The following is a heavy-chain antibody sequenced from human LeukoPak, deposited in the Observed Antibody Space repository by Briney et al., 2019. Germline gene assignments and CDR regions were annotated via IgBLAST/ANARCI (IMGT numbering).Heavy chain of an antibody. CDR3: AKVERGVVVPAAIKTHYYYYYMDV. CDR2: IWYDGSNK. J-gene: IGHJ6*03. CDR1: GFTFSSYG. D-gene: IGHD2-2*02. Sequence: GGSLRLSCAASGFTFSSYGMHWVRQAPGKGLEWVAVIWYDGSNKYYAGSVKGRFTISRDNSKNTLYLQMNSLRAEDTAVYYCAKVERGVVVPAAIKTHYYYYYMDVWGKGTTVTVSS. V-gene: IGHV3-33*06.